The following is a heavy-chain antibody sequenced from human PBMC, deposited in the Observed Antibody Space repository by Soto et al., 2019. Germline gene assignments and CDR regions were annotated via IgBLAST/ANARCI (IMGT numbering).Heavy chain of an antibody. CDR2: IDPDGTMK. CDR3: VRDIRSGDF. D-gene: IGHD6-19*01. CDR1: GFMFRKSW. V-gene: IGHV3-74*01. Sequence: GGSLRLSCAASGFMFRKSWMHWVRQGPGQGLAWVSRIDPDGTMKYYADSVKGRFTTSRDNAKNTVFLQRSSLRAEDTAVYYCVRDIRSGDFWGKGTLVTVPS. J-gene: IGHJ4*02.